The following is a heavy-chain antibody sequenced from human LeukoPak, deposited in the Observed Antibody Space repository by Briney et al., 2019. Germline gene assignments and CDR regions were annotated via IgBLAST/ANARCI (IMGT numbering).Heavy chain of an antibody. CDR1: GDSISSYY. CDR2: IYYSGST. D-gene: IGHD5-18*01. Sequence: SETLSLTCTVSGDSISSYYWSWIRQPPGKGLEWIGYIYYSGSTNYNPSLKSRVTISVDTSKNQFSLKLSSVTAADTAVYYCAALDTAMVTDYWGQGTLVTVSS. CDR3: AALDTAMVTDY. V-gene: IGHV4-59*01. J-gene: IGHJ4*02.